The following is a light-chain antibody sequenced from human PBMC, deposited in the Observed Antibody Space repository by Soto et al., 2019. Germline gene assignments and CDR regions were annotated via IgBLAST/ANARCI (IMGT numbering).Light chain of an antibody. CDR2: GAS. J-gene: IGKJ1*01. CDR1: QSVSDSY. V-gene: IGKV3-20*01. Sequence: EIVLTQSPGTLSLSPGERATLSCRASQSVSDSYLAWYQQKPGQAPRLLIYGASSRATGIPDRFSGSGSGTDFTLTISRLEPEDFAVYYCQHYGMSRTFGQGTKVDIK. CDR3: QHYGMSRT.